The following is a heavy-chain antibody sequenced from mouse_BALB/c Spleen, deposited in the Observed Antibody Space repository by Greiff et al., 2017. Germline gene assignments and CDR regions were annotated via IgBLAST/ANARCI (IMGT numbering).Heavy chain of an antibody. CDR2: ISYDGSN. CDR3: AREIYYGSSYDY. Sequence: EVKLQESGPGLVKPSQSLSLTCSVTGYSITSCYYWNWIRQFPGNKLEWMGYISYDGSNNYNPSLKNRISITRDTSKDQFFLKLNSVTTEDTATYDCAREIYYGSSYDYWGQGTTLTVSS. CDR1: GYSITSCYY. V-gene: IGHV3-6*02. J-gene: IGHJ2*01. D-gene: IGHD1-1*01.